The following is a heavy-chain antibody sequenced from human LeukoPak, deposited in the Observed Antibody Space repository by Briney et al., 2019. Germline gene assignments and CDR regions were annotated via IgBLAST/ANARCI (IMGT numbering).Heavy chain of an antibody. CDR3: ARWKVRGVIRYYFDY. J-gene: IGHJ4*02. CDR2: IYTSGST. D-gene: IGHD3-10*01. V-gene: IGHV4-61*02. Sequence: PSQTLSLTCTVSGGSISSGSYYWSWIRQPAGKGLEWIGRIYTSGSTNYNPSLKSRVTISVDTSKNQFSLKLSSVTAADTAVYYCARWKVRGVIRYYFDYWGQGTLVTVSS. CDR1: GGSISSGSYY.